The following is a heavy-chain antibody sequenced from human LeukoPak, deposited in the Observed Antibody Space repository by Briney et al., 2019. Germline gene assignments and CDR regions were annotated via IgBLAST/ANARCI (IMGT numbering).Heavy chain of an antibody. D-gene: IGHD6-19*01. J-gene: IGHJ5*02. V-gene: IGHV3-23*01. CDR2: ISGSGGST. CDR3: ASLGAVVSKNGFDP. CDR1: GFTFSSYA. Sequence: PGGSLRLSCAASGFTFSSYAMSWVRQAPGKGLEWVSAISGSGGSTYYADSVKGRFTISRDNSKNTLYLQMNSLRAEDTAVYYCASLGAVVSKNGFDPWGQGTLVTVSS.